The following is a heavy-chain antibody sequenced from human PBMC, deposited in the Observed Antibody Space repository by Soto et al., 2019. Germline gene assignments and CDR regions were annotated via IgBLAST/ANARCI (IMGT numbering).Heavy chain of an antibody. CDR1: GYTFTGYY. V-gene: IGHV1-2*02. CDR3: AREAAVAAYFDY. J-gene: IGHJ4*02. CDR2: INPNSGGT. D-gene: IGHD6-19*01. Sequence: ASVKVSCKASGYTFTGYYMHWVRQAPGQGLEWMGWINPNSGGTNYAQKFQGRVTMTRDTSISTAYMELSRLRSDDTAVYYCAREAAVAAYFDYWGQGPLVTVSS.